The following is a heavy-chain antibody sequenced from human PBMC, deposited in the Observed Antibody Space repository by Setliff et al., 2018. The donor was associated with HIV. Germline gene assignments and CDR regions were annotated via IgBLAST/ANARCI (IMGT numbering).Heavy chain of an antibody. CDR1: GFTFRNYG. CDR3: AREPYYDILTGYLNY. D-gene: IGHD3-9*01. CDR2: ITSNGGRT. Sequence: GGSLRLSCAASGFTFRNYGMHWVRQAPGKGLEWVSGITSNGGRTGYVDSVKGRFTISRDNAKNSLYLQMNSLRAEDTALYYCAREPYYDILTGYLNYWGQGALVTVSS. J-gene: IGHJ4*02. V-gene: IGHV3-20*04.